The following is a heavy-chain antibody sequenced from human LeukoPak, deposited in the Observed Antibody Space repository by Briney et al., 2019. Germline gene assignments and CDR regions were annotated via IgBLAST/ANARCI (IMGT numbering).Heavy chain of an antibody. J-gene: IGHJ3*02. D-gene: IGHD3-22*01. V-gene: IGHV1-18*01. Sequence: ASVKVSCKASGYTFTSYGISWVRQAPGQGLEWMGWISAYNGNTNYAQKLQGRVTMTTDTSTSTAYMELRSLRSDDTAVYYCARELESPNYYDSSGYSDAFDIWGQGTMVTVSS. CDR3: ARELESPNYYDSSGYSDAFDI. CDR1: GYTFTSYG. CDR2: ISAYNGNT.